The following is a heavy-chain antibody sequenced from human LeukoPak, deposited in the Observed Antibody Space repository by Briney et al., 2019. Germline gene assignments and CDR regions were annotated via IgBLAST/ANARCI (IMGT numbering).Heavy chain of an antibody. D-gene: IGHD4/OR15-4a*01. J-gene: IGHJ6*03. CDR1: GGSISGSTYF. Sequence: PSETLSLTCTVSGGSISGSTYFWGWIRQPPGKGLEWIGTIYYRGNTYYNPSLKSRVTITVDTSKSQFSLKLSSVTAADTAVYYCARHVNSLYGDDYVDVWGKGTTVTISS. CDR3: ARHVNSLYGDDYVDV. V-gene: IGHV4-39*01. CDR2: IYYRGNT.